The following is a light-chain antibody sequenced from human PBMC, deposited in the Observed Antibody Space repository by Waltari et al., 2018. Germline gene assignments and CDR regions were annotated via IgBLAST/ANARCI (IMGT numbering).Light chain of an antibody. CDR1: ALVKKY. CDR3: HSTDDSVTHVI. CDR2: RAN. Sequence: SSEVTQPPSVSVSPGQTATIICLGDALVKKYVYWCQQKPGQSPVAVVLRANGRPSGIHWRFAGSTSGATATLTITGVQAEDEANYFCHSTDDSVTHVIFGGGTQLTVL. J-gene: IGLJ2*01. V-gene: IGLV3-25*03.